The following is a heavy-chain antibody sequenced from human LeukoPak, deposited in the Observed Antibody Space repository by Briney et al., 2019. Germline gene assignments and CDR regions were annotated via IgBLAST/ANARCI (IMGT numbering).Heavy chain of an antibody. D-gene: IGHD6-13*01. V-gene: IGHV3-23*01. J-gene: IGHJ4*02. CDR3: ARGGSSSWYPNFDY. Sequence: GGSLRLSCAASGFTFSSYAMTWVRQAPGKGLEWVSIISGASGGSTCYADSVKGRFTISRDNSKNTLYLQMNSLRAEDTALYYCARGGSSSWYPNFDYWGQGALVTVSS. CDR1: GFTFSSYA. CDR2: ISGASGGST.